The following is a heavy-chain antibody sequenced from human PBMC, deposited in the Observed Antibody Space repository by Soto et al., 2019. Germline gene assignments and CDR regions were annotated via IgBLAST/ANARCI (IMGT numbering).Heavy chain of an antibody. J-gene: IGHJ5*02. V-gene: IGHV4-59*01. Sequence: KTSETLSLTCTVSGGSISSYYWSWIRQPPGKGLEWIGYIYYSGSTNYNPSLKSRVTISVDTSKNQFSLKLSSVTAADTAVYYCARDRYYDSSGYYYEASGFDPWGQGTLVTVSS. D-gene: IGHD3-22*01. CDR3: ARDRYYDSSGYYYEASGFDP. CDR1: GGSISSYY. CDR2: IYYSGST.